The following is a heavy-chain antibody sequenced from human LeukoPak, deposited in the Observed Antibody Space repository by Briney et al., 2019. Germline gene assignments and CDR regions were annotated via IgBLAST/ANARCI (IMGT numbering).Heavy chain of an antibody. CDR3: ARVTDYYDSSGYYSLGAFDI. J-gene: IGHJ3*02. CDR2: IYYSGST. D-gene: IGHD3-22*01. CDR1: GGSISSYY. V-gene: IGHV4-59*01. Sequence: SETLSLTCTVSGGSISSYYWSWIQQPPGKGLEWIGYIYYSGSTNYNPSLKSRVTISVDTSKNQFSLKLSSVTAADTAVYYCARVTDYYDSSGYYSLGAFDIWGQGTMVTVSS.